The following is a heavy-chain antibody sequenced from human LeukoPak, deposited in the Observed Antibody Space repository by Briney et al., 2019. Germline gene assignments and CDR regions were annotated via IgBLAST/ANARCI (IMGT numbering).Heavy chain of an antibody. J-gene: IGHJ3*02. V-gene: IGHV3-7*01. CDR2: IKQDGSEK. Sequence: GGSLRLSCAASGFTFSSYLMSWVRQAPGKGLEWVANIKQDGSEKYYVDSVKGRFTISRDNAKNSLYLQMNSLRAEDTAVYYCARGRTFDIWGQGTMVTVSS. CDR1: GFTFSSYL. CDR3: ARGRTFDI.